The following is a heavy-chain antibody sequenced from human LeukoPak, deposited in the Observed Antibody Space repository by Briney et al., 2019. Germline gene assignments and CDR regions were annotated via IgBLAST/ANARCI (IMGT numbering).Heavy chain of an antibody. Sequence: SGGPLRLSCAASGFTFSSYEMSWVRQAPGKGLEWVSYISSSATTIYYADSVEGRFTISRDNAKSSLFLQMNSLRAEDTAVYYCARSLGTTVTTAPGYWGQGTLVTVSS. CDR3: ARSLGTTVTTAPGY. V-gene: IGHV3-48*03. CDR2: ISSSATTI. J-gene: IGHJ4*02. CDR1: GFTFSSYE. D-gene: IGHD4-17*01.